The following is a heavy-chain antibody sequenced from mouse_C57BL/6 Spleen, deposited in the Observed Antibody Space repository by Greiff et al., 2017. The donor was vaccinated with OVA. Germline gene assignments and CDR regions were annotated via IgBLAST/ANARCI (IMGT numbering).Heavy chain of an antibody. V-gene: IGHV1-15*01. D-gene: IGHD3-2*02. CDR2: IDPETGGT. CDR3: TRQLRLLYDY. J-gene: IGHJ2*01. Sequence: VQRVESGAELVRPGASVTLSCKASGYTFTDYEMHWVKQTPVHGLEWIGAIDPETGGTAYNQKFKGKAILTADKSSSTAYMELRSLTSEDSAVYYCTRQLRLLYDYWGQGTTLTVSS. CDR1: GYTFTDYE.